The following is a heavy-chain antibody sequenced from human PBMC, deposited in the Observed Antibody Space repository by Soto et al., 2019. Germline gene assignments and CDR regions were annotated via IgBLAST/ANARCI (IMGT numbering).Heavy chain of an antibody. Sequence: SLTCAVSGGSFTSNNWWTWVRQPPGQGLEWIGEIYRTGSTNYNPSLKSRVTISLDKSENQFSLKVTSLTAADTAVYYCASRDPGTSVDYWGQGTLVTVPS. D-gene: IGHD1-7*01. CDR3: ASRDPGTSVDY. V-gene: IGHV4-4*02. CDR2: IYRTGST. CDR1: GGSFTSNNW. J-gene: IGHJ4*02.